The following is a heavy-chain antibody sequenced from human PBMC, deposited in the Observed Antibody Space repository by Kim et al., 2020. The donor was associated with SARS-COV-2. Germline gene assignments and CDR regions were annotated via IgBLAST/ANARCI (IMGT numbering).Heavy chain of an antibody. Sequence: YAVSVKSRITINPDTSKNQFSLQLNSVTPEDTAVYYCASQSGYPSGHIDYWGQGTLVTVSS. V-gene: IGHV6-1*01. D-gene: IGHD5-12*01. J-gene: IGHJ4*02. CDR3: ASQSGYPSGHIDY.